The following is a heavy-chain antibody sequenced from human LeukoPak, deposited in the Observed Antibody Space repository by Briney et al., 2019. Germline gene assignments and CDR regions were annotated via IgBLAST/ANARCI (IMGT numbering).Heavy chain of an antibody. D-gene: IGHD2-2*01. CDR3: ARDFAVVPAAAFDP. CDR1: GGTFSSYA. Sequence: LRASVKVSCKASGGTFSSYAISWVRQAPGQGLEWMGGIIPIFGTANYAQKFQGRVTITADESTSTAYMELRSLRSDDTAVYYCARDFAVVPAAAFDPWGQGTLVTVSS. J-gene: IGHJ5*02. V-gene: IGHV1-69*13. CDR2: IIPIFGTA.